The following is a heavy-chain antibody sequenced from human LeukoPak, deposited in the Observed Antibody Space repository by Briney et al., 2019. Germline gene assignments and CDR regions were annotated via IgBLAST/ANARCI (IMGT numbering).Heavy chain of an antibody. J-gene: IGHJ5*02. V-gene: IGHV4-61*01. D-gene: IGHD6-6*01. CDR1: GGSISSSSYY. CDR3: ARVRDSSSSEWFDP. CDR2: IYYSGST. Sequence: SETLSLTCTVSGGSISSSSYYWSWIRQPPGKGLEWIGYIYYSGSTNYNPSLKSRVTISVDTSKNQFSLKLSSVTAADTAVYYCARVRDSSSSEWFDPWGQGTLVTVSS.